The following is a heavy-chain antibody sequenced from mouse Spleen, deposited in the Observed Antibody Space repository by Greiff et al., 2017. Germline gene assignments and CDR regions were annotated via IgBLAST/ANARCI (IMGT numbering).Heavy chain of an antibody. Sequence: DVKLQESGPGLVKPSQSLSLTCSVTGYSITSGYYWKWIRQRPGNKLEWMGYISYDGSNNYNPSLKNRISITRDTSKNQSFLKLNSVTTEDTATYYCARAEGPPSFDYWGQGTTLTVSS. V-gene: IGHV3-6*01. CDR2: ISYDGSN. J-gene: IGHJ2*01. CDR3: ARAEGPPSFDY. CDR1: GYSITSGYY.